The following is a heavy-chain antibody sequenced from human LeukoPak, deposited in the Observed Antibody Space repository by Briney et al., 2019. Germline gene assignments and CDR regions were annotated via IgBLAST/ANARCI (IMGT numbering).Heavy chain of an antibody. Sequence: GESLKISGKASGYSFTSYWIGGARQMPGKGLEWMGIIYPGDSDTRYSPSFQGQVTISADKSISTAYLQWSSLKASDTAMYYCARSKYSGSYHDAFDIWGQGTMVTVSS. D-gene: IGHD1-26*01. CDR2: IYPGDSDT. V-gene: IGHV5-51*01. CDR3: ARSKYSGSYHDAFDI. CDR1: GYSFTSYW. J-gene: IGHJ3*02.